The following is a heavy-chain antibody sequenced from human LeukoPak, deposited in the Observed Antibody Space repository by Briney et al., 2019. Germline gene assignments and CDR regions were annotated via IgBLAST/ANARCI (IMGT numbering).Heavy chain of an antibody. CDR2: IGTAGDT. CDR1: GFTFSSYD. Sequence: GGSLRLSCAASGFTFSSYDMHWVRHATGKGLEWVSAIGTAGDTYYPGSVKGRFTISRENAKNSLYLQMNSLRAGDTAVYYCARGAGVGDDNWFDPWGQGTLDTVSS. J-gene: IGHJ5*02. CDR3: ARGAGVGDDNWFDP. D-gene: IGHD3-10*01. V-gene: IGHV3-13*01.